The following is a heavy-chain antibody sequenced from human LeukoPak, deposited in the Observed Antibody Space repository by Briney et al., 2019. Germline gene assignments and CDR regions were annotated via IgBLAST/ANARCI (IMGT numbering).Heavy chain of an antibody. CDR1: GGSFSGYY. CDR2: INHSGST. J-gene: IGHJ5*02. CDR3: ARRDNWFDP. Sequence: SETLSLTCAVYGGSFSGYYWSWIRQPPGKGLEWIGEINHSGSTNYNPSLKSRVTISVDTSKNRFSLKLSSVTAADTAVYYCARRDNWFDPWGQGTLVTVSS. V-gene: IGHV4-34*01.